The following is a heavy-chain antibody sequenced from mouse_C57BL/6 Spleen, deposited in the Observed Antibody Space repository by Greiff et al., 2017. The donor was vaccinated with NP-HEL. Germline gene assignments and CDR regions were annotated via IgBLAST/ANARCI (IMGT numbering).Heavy chain of an antibody. D-gene: IGHD2-4*01. CDR3: ARSYDYDEGAYFDY. J-gene: IGHJ2*01. CDR2: IRHKANGYTT. CDR1: GFTFTDYY. Sequence: EVKLVESGGGLVQPGGSLSLSCAASGFTFTDYYMSWVRQPPGKALEWLGFIRHKANGYTTEYSASVKGRFTISRDNSQSILYLQMNALRAEDSATYYCARSYDYDEGAYFDYWGQGTTLTVSS. V-gene: IGHV7-3*01.